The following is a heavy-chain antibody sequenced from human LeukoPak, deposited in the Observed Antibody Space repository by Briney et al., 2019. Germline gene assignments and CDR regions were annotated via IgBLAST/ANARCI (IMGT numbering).Heavy chain of an antibody. V-gene: IGHV3-30*02. J-gene: IGHJ4*02. CDR1: GFTFSSYG. D-gene: IGHD3-22*01. CDR3: AKERSSNLYYDSSGYYAFDY. Sequence: PGGSLRLSCAASGFTFSSYGMHWVRQVPGKGLEWVAFIRYDGSNKYCADSVKGRFTISGDNSKNTLYLQMNSLRAEDTAVYYCAKERSSNLYYDSSGYYAFDYWGQGTLVTVSS. CDR2: IRYDGSNK.